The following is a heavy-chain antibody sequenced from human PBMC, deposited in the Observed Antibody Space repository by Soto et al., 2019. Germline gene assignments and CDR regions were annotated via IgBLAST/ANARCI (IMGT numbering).Heavy chain of an antibody. CDR2: IYYSGST. D-gene: IGHD4-17*01. Sequence: SETLSLTCTVSGGSISSSSYYWGWIRQPPGKGLEWIGSIYYSGSTYYNPSLKSRVTISVDTSKNQFSLKLSSVTAADTAVYYCARRDYVGAFDIWGQGTMVTVSS. J-gene: IGHJ3*02. V-gene: IGHV4-39*01. CDR1: GGSISSSSYY. CDR3: ARRDYVGAFDI.